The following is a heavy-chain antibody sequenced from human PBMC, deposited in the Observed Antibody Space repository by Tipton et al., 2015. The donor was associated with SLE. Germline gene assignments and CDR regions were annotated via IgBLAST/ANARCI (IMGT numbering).Heavy chain of an antibody. CDR2: IYYSGST. V-gene: IGHV4-39*07. CDR1: GGSISSSSYY. Sequence: TLSLTCTVSGGSISSSSYYWGWIRQPPGKGLEWIGSIYYSGSTYYHPSLKSRITISVDTSKNQFSLKLSSVTAADTAVYYCARDFVGYSSPDTAFDIWGQGTMVTVSS. CDR3: ARDFVGYSSPDTAFDI. J-gene: IGHJ3*02. D-gene: IGHD6-13*01.